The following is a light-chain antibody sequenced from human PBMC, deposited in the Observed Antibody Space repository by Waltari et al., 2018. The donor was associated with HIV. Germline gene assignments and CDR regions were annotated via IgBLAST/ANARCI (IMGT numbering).Light chain of an antibody. J-gene: IGLJ2*01. CDR2: DDS. CDR1: NIGSKG. Sequence: SYVLTQPPSVSVAPGQTARITCGGDNIGSKGVHWYQKKPSQAPLLVVYDDSDRPSGIPERFSGSSSWNTATLTISRVEAGDEADFYCQVWDSSTDLRVFGGGTKLTVL. V-gene: IGLV3-21*02. CDR3: QVWDSSTDLRV.